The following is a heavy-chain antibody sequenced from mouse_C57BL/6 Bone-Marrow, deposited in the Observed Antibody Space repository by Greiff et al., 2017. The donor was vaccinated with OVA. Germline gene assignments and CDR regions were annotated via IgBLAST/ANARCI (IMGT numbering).Heavy chain of an antibody. D-gene: IGHD2-5*01. J-gene: IGHJ2*01. Sequence: QVQLKQPGAELVRPGSSVKLSCKASGYTFTSYWMDWVKQRPGQGLEWIGNIYPSDSETHYNQKFKDKATLTVDKSSSTAYMQLSSLTSEDSAVYYCARRYSILDYWGQGTTLTVSS. CDR2: IYPSDSET. CDR3: ARRYSILDY. CDR1: GYTFTSYW. V-gene: IGHV1-61*01.